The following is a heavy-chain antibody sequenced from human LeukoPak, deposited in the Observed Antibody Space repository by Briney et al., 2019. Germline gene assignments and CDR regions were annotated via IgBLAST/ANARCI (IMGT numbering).Heavy chain of an antibody. CDR2: IKQDGSEK. Sequence: GGSLRLSCAASGFTFSSYWMSWVRQAPGKGLEWVANIKQDGSEKYYVDSVKGRFTISRDNAKNSLYLQMNSLRAEDTAVYYCAKDEISWYGGFDYWGQGTLVTVSS. CDR3: AKDEISWYGGFDY. J-gene: IGHJ4*02. V-gene: IGHV3-7*03. D-gene: IGHD4-23*01. CDR1: GFTFSSYW.